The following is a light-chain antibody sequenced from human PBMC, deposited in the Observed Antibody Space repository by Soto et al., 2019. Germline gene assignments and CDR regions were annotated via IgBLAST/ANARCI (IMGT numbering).Light chain of an antibody. V-gene: IGKV3D-20*02. J-gene: IGKJ1*01. CDR2: DAS. CDR3: QQRSNWPLTWT. Sequence: EIVLTQSPGTLSLSPGERATLSCRASQSVSSSYLAWHQQKPGQAPRLLIYDASNRATGIPARFSGSGSGTDFTLTISSLEPEDFAVYYCQQRSNWPLTWTFGQGTKVDIK. CDR1: QSVSSSY.